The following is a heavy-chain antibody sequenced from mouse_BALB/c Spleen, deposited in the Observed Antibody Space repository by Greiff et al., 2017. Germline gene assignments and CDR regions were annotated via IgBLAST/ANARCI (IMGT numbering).Heavy chain of an antibody. CDR1: GYSITSGYY. Sequence: ESGPGLVKPSQSLSLTCSVTGYSITSGYYWNWIRQFPGNKLEWMGYISYDGSNNYNPSLKNRISITRDTSKNQFFLKLNSVTTEDTATYYCARGGPMITPSWFAYWGQGTLVTVSA. CDR3: ARGGPMITPSWFAY. V-gene: IGHV3-6*02. D-gene: IGHD2-4*01. CDR2: ISYDGSN. J-gene: IGHJ3*01.